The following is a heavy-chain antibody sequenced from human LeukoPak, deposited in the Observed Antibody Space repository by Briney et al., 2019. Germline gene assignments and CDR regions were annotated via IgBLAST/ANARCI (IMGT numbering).Heavy chain of an antibody. CDR3: ARGAYDSSGYYYPYYYMDV. V-gene: IGHV4-34*01. D-gene: IGHD3-22*01. CDR1: GGSFSGYY. Sequence: PSETLSLTCAVYGGSFSGYYWSWIRQPPGKGLEWIGEINHSGSTNYKPSLKSRVTISVDTSKTQFSLTLSSVTAADTAVYYCARGAYDSSGYYYPYYYMDVWGKGTTVTVSS. CDR2: INHSGST. J-gene: IGHJ6*03.